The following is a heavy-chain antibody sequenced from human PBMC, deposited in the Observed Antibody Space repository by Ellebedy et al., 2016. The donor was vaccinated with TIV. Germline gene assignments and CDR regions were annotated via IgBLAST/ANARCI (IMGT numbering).Heavy chain of an antibody. CDR1: GFTFSNYA. V-gene: IGHV3-48*04. J-gene: IGHJ4*02. CDR2: ISISSSVI. Sequence: GGSLRLSXTASGATASGFTFSNYAMSWVRQAPGKGLEWVSHISISSSVIYYADSVKGRFTISRDNAKNSVYLQMNSLRAEDTAVYYCARDLDSYGSLDYYFDYWGQGTLVTVSS. CDR3: ARDLDSYGSLDYYFDY. D-gene: IGHD5-18*01.